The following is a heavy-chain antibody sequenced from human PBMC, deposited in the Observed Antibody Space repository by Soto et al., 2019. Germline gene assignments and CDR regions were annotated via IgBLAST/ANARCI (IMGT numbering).Heavy chain of an antibody. CDR3: ARTMVRGVTKRFFDY. D-gene: IGHD3-10*01. CDR1: GGSISTYY. V-gene: IGHV4-59*08. J-gene: IGHJ4*02. CDR2: IYYSGST. Sequence: SETLSLTCTVSGGSISTYYWSWIRQPPGKGLEWIGYIYYSGSTNYNPSLKSRVTISVDTSKNQFSLKLSSVTAADTAVYYCARTMVRGVTKRFFDYWGQGTLVTVSS.